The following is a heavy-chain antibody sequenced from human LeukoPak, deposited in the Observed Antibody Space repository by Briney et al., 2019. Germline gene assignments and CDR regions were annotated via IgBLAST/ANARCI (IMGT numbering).Heavy chain of an antibody. J-gene: IGHJ4*02. V-gene: IGHV4-39*07. D-gene: IGHD1-26*01. CDR1: GGSISSYY. CDR3: ARVPLIVGAISAIWAPFDY. Sequence: PSETLSLTCTVSGGSISSYYWGWIRQPPGKGLEWIGSIYYSGSTYYNPSLKSRVTISVDTSKNQFSLKLSSVTAADTAVYYCARVPLIVGAISAIWAPFDYWGQGTLVTVSS. CDR2: IYYSGST.